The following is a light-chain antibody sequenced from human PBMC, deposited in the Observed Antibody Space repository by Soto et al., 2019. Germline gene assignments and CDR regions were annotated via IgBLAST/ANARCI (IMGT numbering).Light chain of an antibody. V-gene: IGKV3-11*01. CDR2: DAS. Sequence: EIVLTQSPATLSLSPGERATLSCRASQSTSLSLAWYQQKPGQAPRLLIYDASERASAVPARFSGSGSGTDFTLTISSLEPEDFAVYYCQERAGWPPWTFGQGTKVDIK. CDR3: QERAGWPPWT. J-gene: IGKJ1*01. CDR1: QSTSLS.